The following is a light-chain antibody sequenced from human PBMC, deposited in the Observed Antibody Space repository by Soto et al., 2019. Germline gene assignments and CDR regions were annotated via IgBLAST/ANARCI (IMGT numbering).Light chain of an antibody. CDR3: YSAADNNLGV. J-gene: IGLJ3*02. CDR1: VLAKKY. V-gene: IGLV3-27*01. CDR2: KDS. Sequence: SYELTQPSSVSVSPGQTARITCSGDVLAKKYARWFQQKPGQGPVLVIYKDSERPSGIPERFSGSSSGTTVTLTISGAQVEDEADYYCYSAADNNLGVFGGGTQLTVL.